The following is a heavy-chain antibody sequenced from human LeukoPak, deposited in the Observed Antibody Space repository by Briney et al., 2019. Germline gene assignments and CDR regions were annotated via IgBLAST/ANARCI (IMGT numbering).Heavy chain of an antibody. V-gene: IGHV4-61*03. Sequence: NPSETLSLTCTVSGDSVSNGNYYWSWLRQPTGKALEWIGYIYYTGKTYYNPSLEGRVTILVDTSRNHFSVKLSSVTAADTAVYYCARSQNYYGSGDYWSQGTLVTVSS. CDR3: ARSQNYYGSGDY. CDR1: GDSVSNGNYY. CDR2: IYYTGKT. J-gene: IGHJ4*02. D-gene: IGHD3-10*01.